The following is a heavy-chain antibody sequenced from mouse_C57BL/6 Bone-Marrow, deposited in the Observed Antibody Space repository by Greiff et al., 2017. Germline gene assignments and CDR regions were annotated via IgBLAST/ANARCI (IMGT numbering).Heavy chain of an antibody. CDR1: GYTFTSYW. D-gene: IGHD2-2*01. J-gene: IGHJ3*01. CDR2: IDPSDSYT. CDR3: SSYGYDELAF. Sequence: QVQLQQPGAELVMPGASVKLSCKASGYTFTSYWMHWVKQRPGQGLEWIGEIDPSDSYTNYNQKFKGKSTLTVDKSSSTAYMQLSSLTSEDSAVYYCSSYGYDELAFWGRGTLVTVSA. V-gene: IGHV1-69*01.